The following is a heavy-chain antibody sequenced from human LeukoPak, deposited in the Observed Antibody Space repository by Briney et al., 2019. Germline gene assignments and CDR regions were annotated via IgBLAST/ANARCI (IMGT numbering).Heavy chain of an antibody. Sequence: GGSLRLSCAASGLTFSGYAMSWVRRAPGRGRGGVANIKQDGSETYYVDSVRGRFTISRDNAKNSLYLQMNSLRADDTATYYCARDFWGAYRVDFYGYWGQGALVTVSS. D-gene: IGHD3-3*01. J-gene: IGHJ4*02. V-gene: IGHV3-7*01. CDR3: ARDFWGAYRVDFYGY. CDR1: GLTFSGYA. CDR2: IKQDGSET.